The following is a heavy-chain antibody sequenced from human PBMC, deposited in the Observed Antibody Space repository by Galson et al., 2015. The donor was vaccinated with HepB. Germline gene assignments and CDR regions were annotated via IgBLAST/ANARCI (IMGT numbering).Heavy chain of an antibody. CDR3: AKDPYLYSALAGTMAGFDY. J-gene: IGHJ4*02. D-gene: IGHD6-19*01. V-gene: IGHV3-30*18. CDR1: GFTFSNYG. CDR2: ISYDGSNK. Sequence: SLRLSCAASGFTFSNYGMHWVRQAPGKGLGWVAVISYDGSNKYYADSVKGRFTISRDNSKNTLYLQMNSLRAEDTALYYCAKDPYLYSALAGTMAGFDYWGQGTLATVSS.